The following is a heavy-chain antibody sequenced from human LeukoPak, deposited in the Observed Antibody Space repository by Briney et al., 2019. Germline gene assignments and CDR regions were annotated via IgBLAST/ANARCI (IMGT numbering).Heavy chain of an antibody. Sequence: ASVKVSCKASGYTFTDYYMHWVRQAPGQGLEWMGRINPNSGGSNYAQKFQGRVTITADESTSTAYMELSSLRSEDTAVYYCARVSSGGWFDPWGQGTLVTVSS. J-gene: IGHJ5*02. D-gene: IGHD6-6*01. CDR2: INPNSGGS. CDR1: GYTFTDYY. CDR3: ARVSSGGWFDP. V-gene: IGHV1-2*06.